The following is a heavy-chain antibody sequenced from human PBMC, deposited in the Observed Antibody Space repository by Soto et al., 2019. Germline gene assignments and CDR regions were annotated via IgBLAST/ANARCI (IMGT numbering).Heavy chain of an antibody. CDR1: GFTFSSYA. Sequence: QVQLVESGGGVVQPGRSLRLSCAASGFTFSSYAMHWVRQAPGKGLEWVAVISYDGSNKYYADSVKGRFTISRDNSKNTLYLQMNSLRAEDMAVYYCARDSDYYGEYGMDVWGQGTTVTVSS. CDR2: ISYDGSNK. D-gene: IGHD3-10*01. J-gene: IGHJ6*02. CDR3: ARDSDYYGEYGMDV. V-gene: IGHV3-30-3*01.